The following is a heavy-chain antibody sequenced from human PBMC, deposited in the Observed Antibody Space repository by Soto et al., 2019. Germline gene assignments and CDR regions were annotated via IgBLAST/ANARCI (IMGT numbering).Heavy chain of an antibody. CDR2: VYYTGST. D-gene: IGHD6-19*01. J-gene: IGHJ6*02. CDR3: ARYSSGWPGNGMDV. CDR1: NGSINNYF. V-gene: IGHV4-59*01. Sequence: KTSETLSLTCTVSNGSINNYFWSWIRQSPGKGMEWLGYVYYTGSTSYNPSVKSRVTMSVDTSKKQFSLKLSSVTAADTAVYYCARYSSGWPGNGMDVWGQGTTVTSP.